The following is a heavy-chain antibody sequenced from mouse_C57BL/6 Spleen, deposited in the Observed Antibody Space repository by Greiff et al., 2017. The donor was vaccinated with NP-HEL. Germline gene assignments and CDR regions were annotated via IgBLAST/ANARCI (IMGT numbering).Heavy chain of an antibody. D-gene: IGHD2-5*01. J-gene: IGHJ2*01. CDR1: GYTFTDYE. CDR3: TNYYSNYFDY. V-gene: IGHV1-15*01. CDR2: IDPETGGT. Sequence: VQLQQSGAELVRPGASVTLSCKASGYTFTDYEMHWVKQTPVHGLEWIGAIDPETGGTAYNQKFKGKAILTADKSSSTAYMELRSLTSEDSAVYYCTNYYSNYFDYWGQGTTLTVSS.